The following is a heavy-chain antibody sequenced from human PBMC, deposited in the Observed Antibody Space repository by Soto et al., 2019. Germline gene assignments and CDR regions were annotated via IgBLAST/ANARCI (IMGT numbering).Heavy chain of an antibody. Sequence: QVQLVQSGAEVKKPGASVKVSCKASGYTFTSYGISWVRQAPGQGLEWMGWISAYNGNTNYAQKLQGRVTITTDTSTSTAYMELRSLRSDDTAVYYCARELEYCSGGSCYLDAFDIWGQGTMVTVSS. V-gene: IGHV1-18*01. CDR3: ARELEYCSGGSCYLDAFDI. D-gene: IGHD2-15*01. J-gene: IGHJ3*02. CDR1: GYTFTSYG. CDR2: ISAYNGNT.